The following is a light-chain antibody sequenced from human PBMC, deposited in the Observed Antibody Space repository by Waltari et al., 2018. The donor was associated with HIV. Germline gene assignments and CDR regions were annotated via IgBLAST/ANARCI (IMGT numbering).Light chain of an antibody. V-gene: IGLV1-44*01. J-gene: IGLJ2*01. CDR3: ALWDDSLNGVL. CDR1: SSNIRRNT. Sequence: QSELSQPPSASGTPGQRVAISCSGSSSNIRRNTVHWYQQLPGTAPKLLIYSNNQRPSGVPDRFSGSKSGTSASLAITGLQSEDEADYYCALWDDSLNGVLFGGGTKLTVL. CDR2: SNN.